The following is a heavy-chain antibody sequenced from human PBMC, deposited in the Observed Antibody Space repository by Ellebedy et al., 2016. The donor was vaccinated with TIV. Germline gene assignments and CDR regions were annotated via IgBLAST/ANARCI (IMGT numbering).Heavy chain of an antibody. V-gene: IGHV3-53*01. CDR1: GFTVSSSY. CDR3: AKDHTSGWNY. CDR2: ISAGGNT. J-gene: IGHJ4*02. Sequence: GGSLRLSCAASGFTVSSSYINWVRQAPGKGLEWVSGISAGGNTYYADSVKGRFTISRDNSKNTLYLQMNSLRAEDTAVYYCAKDHTSGWNYWGQGTLVTVSS. D-gene: IGHD3-10*01.